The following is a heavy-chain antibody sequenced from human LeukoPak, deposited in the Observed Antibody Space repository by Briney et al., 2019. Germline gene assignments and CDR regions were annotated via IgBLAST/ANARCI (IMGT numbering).Heavy chain of an antibody. CDR2: SIPIFGTA. CDR1: GGTFSSYA. V-gene: IGHV1-69*01. CDR3: ARQDLLVLRYFDWLLSPFDY. D-gene: IGHD3-9*01. Sequence: SSVKVSCKASGGTFSSYAISWVRQAPGQGREWMGGSIPIFGTAKYAQKFQGRVTITADESTSTDYMELSSLRSEDTAVYYCARQDLLVLRYFDWLLSPFDYWGQGTLVTVSS. J-gene: IGHJ4*02.